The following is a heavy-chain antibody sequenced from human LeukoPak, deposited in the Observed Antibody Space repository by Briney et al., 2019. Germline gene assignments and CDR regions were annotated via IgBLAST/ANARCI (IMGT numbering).Heavy chain of an antibody. D-gene: IGHD2-2*01. Sequence: SETLSLTCAVYGGSFSGYYWSWIRQPPGKGLERIGEINHSGSTNYNPSLKSRVTTSVDTSKNQFSLKLSSVTAADTAVYYCARGSRGVVVPAAIQYYYYYYMDVWGKGTTVTVSS. CDR2: INHSGST. V-gene: IGHV4-34*01. J-gene: IGHJ6*03. CDR1: GGSFSGYY. CDR3: ARGSRGVVVPAAIQYYYYYYMDV.